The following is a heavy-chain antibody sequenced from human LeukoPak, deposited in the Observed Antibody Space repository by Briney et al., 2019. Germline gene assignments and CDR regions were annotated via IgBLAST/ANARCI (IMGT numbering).Heavy chain of an antibody. CDR3: ATLEKTGTTLGNWFDP. CDR1: GYTLTELS. V-gene: IGHV1-24*01. Sequence: ASVKVSCKVSGYTLTELSMHWVRQAPGKGLEWMGGFDPEDGETIYAQKFQGRVTMTEDTSTDTAYMELSSLRSEDTAVYYCATLEKTGTTLGNWFDPWGQGTLVTVSS. J-gene: IGHJ5*02. D-gene: IGHD1-1*01. CDR2: FDPEDGET.